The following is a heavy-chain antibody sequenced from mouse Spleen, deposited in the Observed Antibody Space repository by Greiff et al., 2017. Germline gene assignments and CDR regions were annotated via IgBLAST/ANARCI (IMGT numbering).Heavy chain of an antibody. Sequence: QVQLQQPGAELVKPGASVKLSCKASGYTFTSYWMHWVKQRPGQGLEWIGMIHPNSGSTNYNEKFKSKATLTVDKSSSTAYMQLSSLTSEDSAVYYCARVGLQYYFDYWGQGTTLTVSS. CDR3: ARVGLQYYFDY. CDR1: GYTFTSYW. J-gene: IGHJ2*01. CDR2: IHPNSGST. V-gene: IGHV1-64*01. D-gene: IGHD2-13*01.